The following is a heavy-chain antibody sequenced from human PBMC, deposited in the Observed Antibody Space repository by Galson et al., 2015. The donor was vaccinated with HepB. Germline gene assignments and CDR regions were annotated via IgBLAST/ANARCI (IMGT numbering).Heavy chain of an antibody. V-gene: IGHV5-51*01. CDR1: GYSFTSYW. J-gene: IGHJ6*02. CDR3: ARLGGGAGKMVTGLYYYGMDV. CDR2: IYPGDSDT. D-gene: IGHD5-18*01. Sequence: QSGAEVKKPGESLKISCKGSGYSFTSYWIGWVRQMPGKGLEWMGIIYPGDSDTRYSPSFQGQVTISADKSISTAYLQWSSLKASDTAMYYCARLGGGAGKMVTGLYYYGMDVWGQGTTVTVSS.